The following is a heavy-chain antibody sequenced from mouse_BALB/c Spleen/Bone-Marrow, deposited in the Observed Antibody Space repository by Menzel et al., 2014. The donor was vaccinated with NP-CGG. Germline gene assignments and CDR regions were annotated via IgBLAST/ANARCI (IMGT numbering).Heavy chain of an antibody. CDR2: IYPSDSYT. V-gene: IGHV1-69*02. CDR3: TRSYANYFDY. D-gene: IGHD6-5*01. Sequence: QVQLQQSGAELVRPGASLKLSYKASGYTFTSYWINWVKQRPGQGLEWIGNIYPSDSYTNYNQRFKDKATLTVDKSSSTAYMQLSSPTSEDSAVYYCTRSYANYFDYWGQGTTLTVSS. CDR1: GYTFTSYW. J-gene: IGHJ2*01.